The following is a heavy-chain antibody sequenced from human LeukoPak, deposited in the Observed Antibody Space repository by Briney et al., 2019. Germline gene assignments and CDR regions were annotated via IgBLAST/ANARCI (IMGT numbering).Heavy chain of an antibody. J-gene: IGHJ4*02. D-gene: IGHD3-10*01. Sequence: PSETLSLTCTVSGGSISSYYWNWIRQPPGKGLEWIGYISYSGSTNYNSSLKSRVTISVDTSKNQLSLKLSSVTAADTAVYYCARLGGSGNYWNLDYWGQGTLVTVSS. CDR2: ISYSGST. CDR1: GGSISSYY. V-gene: IGHV4-59*01. CDR3: ARLGGSGNYWNLDY.